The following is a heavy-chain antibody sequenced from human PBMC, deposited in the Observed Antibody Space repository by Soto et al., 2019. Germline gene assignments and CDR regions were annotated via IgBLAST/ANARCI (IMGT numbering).Heavy chain of an antibody. CDR2: IYKTGST. Sequence: SETLSLTCTVSGDSIGSYYWSWLRQPPGKGLEWIGYIYKTGSTNYNPSLEIRVSISLDTSNNRFSLKMNSVTATGTAVYFCARADYEILTGSYATDVWGQGTTVTVSS. V-gene: IGHV4-59*01. CDR3: ARADYEILTGSYATDV. J-gene: IGHJ6*02. CDR1: GDSIGSYY. D-gene: IGHD3-9*01.